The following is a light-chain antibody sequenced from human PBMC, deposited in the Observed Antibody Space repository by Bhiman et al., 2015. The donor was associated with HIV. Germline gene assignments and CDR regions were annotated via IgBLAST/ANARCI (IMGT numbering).Light chain of an antibody. V-gene: IGLV2-14*03. Sequence: QSALTQPASVSGSPGQSITISCTGTSSDVGGYNYVSWYQQHPGKAPKLMIYDVTHRPSGVSNRFSGSKSGNTASLTISGLQAEDEADYYCSSYTSSTGAFGGGTKLTVL. J-gene: IGLJ2*01. CDR1: SSDVGGYNY. CDR3: SSYTSSTGA. CDR2: DVT.